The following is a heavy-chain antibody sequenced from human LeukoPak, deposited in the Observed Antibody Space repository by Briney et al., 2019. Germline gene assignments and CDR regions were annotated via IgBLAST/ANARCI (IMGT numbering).Heavy chain of an antibody. D-gene: IGHD6-13*01. J-gene: IGHJ4*01. CDR3: ARAKGRSPLFDY. CDR2: TYYRSKWYN. V-gene: IGHV6-1*01. CDR1: GDSVSSNSAA. Sequence: SHTLSLTCAISGDSVSSNSAAWNWIRQSPSRGLEWLGRTYYRSKWYNDYAVSVKGRIAINPDTSKNQFSLQLNSVTPEDTAVYYCARAKGRSPLFDYWGQGTLVTVSS.